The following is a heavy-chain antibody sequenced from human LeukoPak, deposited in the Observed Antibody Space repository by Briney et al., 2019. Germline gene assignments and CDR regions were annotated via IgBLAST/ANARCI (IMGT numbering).Heavy chain of an antibody. V-gene: IGHV3-23*01. CDR2: ISGSGIST. J-gene: IGHJ3*02. D-gene: IGHD3-22*01. CDR1: GFTFSDYG. Sequence: GGSLRRSCAAAGFTFSDYGMNWVRQAPGKGLEWVSGISGSGISTYYADSVKGRFTISRDNSKNTLYLQMNSLRVEDTAVYYCAKSWNYYDSSGDDALDIWGQGTMVTVSS. CDR3: AKSWNYYDSSGDDALDI.